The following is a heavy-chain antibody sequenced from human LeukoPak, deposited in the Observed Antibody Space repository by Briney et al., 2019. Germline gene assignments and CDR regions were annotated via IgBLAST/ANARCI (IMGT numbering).Heavy chain of an antibody. CDR1: GYTFADYY. V-gene: IGHV1-2*02. D-gene: IGHD6-13*01. CDR2: INPNSGGT. J-gene: IGHJ4*02. CDR3: ARARVRAASPEDY. Sequence: GPVKVSCKASGYTFADYYMHWVRQAPGQGLEWMGWINPNSGGTNYAQKFQGRVTMTRNTSISTAYMELSRLRSDDTAVYYCARARVRAASPEDYWGQGTLVTVSS.